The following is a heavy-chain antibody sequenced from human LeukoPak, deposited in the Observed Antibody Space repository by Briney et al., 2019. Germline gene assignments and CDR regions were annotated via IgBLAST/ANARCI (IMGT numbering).Heavy chain of an antibody. J-gene: IGHJ6*03. V-gene: IGHV4-4*07. D-gene: IGHD3-3*01. CDR2: IYTSGST. Sequence: SETLSLTCTVSDDSISDYYRGWIRQPPGKGLEWIGRIYTSGSTNYNPSLKSRVTMSVDTSKNQFSLKLSSVTAADTAVYYCARGALYYDFSYYMDVWGKGTTVTVSS. CDR1: DDSISDYY. CDR3: ARGALYYDFSYYMDV.